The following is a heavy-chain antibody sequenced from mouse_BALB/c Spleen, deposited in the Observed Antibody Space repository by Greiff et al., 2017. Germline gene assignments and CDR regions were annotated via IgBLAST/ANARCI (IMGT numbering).Heavy chain of an antibody. J-gene: IGHJ2*01. CDR3: ARMITTFYYFDY. CDR2: ISSGGST. Sequence: DVKLQESGGGLVKPGGSLKLSCAASGFTFSSYAMSWVRQTPEKRLEWVASISSGGSTYYPDSVKGRFTISRDNARNILYLQMSSLRSEDTAMYYCARMITTFYYFDYWGQGTTLTVSS. V-gene: IGHV5-6-5*01. CDR1: GFTFSSYA. D-gene: IGHD2-4*01.